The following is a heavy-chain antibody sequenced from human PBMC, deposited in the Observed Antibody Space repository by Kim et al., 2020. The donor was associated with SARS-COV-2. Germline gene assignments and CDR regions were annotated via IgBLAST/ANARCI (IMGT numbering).Heavy chain of an antibody. D-gene: IGHD3-16*02. CDR3: AKDLGSYYDYIWGSYRYGVNAFDI. J-gene: IGHJ3*02. CDR1: GFTFDDYA. V-gene: IGHV3-9*01. Sequence: GGSLRLSCAASGFTFDDYAMHWVRQAPGKGLEWVSGISWNSGSIGYADSVKGRFTISRDNAKNSLYLQMNSLRAEDTALYYCAKDLGSYYDYIWGSYRYGVNAFDIWGQGTMVTVSS. CDR2: ISWNSGSI.